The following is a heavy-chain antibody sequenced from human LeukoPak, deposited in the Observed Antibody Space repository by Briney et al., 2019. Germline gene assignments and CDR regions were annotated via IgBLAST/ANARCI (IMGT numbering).Heavy chain of an antibody. CDR3: ARDDRGYCSSTSCYTGTRFDY. J-gene: IGHJ4*02. CDR2: IIPILGIA. CDR1: GGTFSSYA. V-gene: IGHV1-69*04. D-gene: IGHD2-2*02. Sequence: GASVKVSCKASGGTFSSYAISWVRQAPGQGLEWMGRIIPILGIANYAQKFQGRVTITADKSTSTAYMELSSLRSEDTAVYYCARDDRGYCSSTSCYTGTRFDYWGQGTLVTVSS.